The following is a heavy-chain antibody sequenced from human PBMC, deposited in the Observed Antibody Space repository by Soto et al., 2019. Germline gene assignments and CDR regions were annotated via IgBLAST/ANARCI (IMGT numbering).Heavy chain of an antibody. J-gene: IGHJ6*02. Sequence: DVQLVESGGGLVQPGRSLRLSCAASGFTFDDYAMHWVRQAPGKGLEWVSGISWNSGSIGYADSVKGRFTISRDNAKNSLYLQMNSLRAEDTALYYCAKTLAWRYSEGMDVWGQGTTVTVSS. CDR2: ISWNSGSI. CDR1: GFTFDDYA. V-gene: IGHV3-9*01. CDR3: AKTLAWRYSEGMDV. D-gene: IGHD5-12*01.